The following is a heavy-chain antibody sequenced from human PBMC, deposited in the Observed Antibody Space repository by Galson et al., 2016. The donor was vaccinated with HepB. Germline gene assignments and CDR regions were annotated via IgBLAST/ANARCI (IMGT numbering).Heavy chain of an antibody. J-gene: IGHJ6*02. CDR1: GFSFSDYG. CDR3: AKGLQYYSYALDV. CDR2: ISGGDYST. Sequence: SLRLSCAASGFSFSDYGMSWVRQAPGKGLEWVSTISGGDYSTYYADSAKGRFTISRDNSKNTLDLQMNSLRAEDTAIYYCAKGLQYYSYALDVWGQGTTVTVSS. V-gene: IGHV3-23*01.